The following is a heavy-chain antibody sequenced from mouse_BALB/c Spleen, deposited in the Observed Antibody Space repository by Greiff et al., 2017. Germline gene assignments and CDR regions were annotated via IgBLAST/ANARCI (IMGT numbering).Heavy chain of an antibody. CDR2: INSNGGST. J-gene: IGHJ4*01. V-gene: IGHV5-6-3*01. CDR1: GFTFSSYG. Sequence: EVHLVESGGGLVQPGGSLKLSCAASGFTFSSYGMSWVRQTPDKRLELVATINSNGGSTYYPDSVKGRFTISRDNAKNTLYLQMSSLKSEDTAMYYCARDYRGYYAMDYWGQGTSVTVSS. CDR3: ARDYRGYYAMDY.